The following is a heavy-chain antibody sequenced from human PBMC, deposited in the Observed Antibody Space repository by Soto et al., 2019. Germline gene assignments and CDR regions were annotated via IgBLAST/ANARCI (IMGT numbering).Heavy chain of an antibody. CDR3: ARAKTTMIVPENY. Sequence: SETLSLTCTVSGASISRYYWSWIRQSPGKGLEWIGYMYYSGNANYNPSLRSRITISVDTSKNQFSLNLRSVTAADTAVYYCARAKTTMIVPENYWGQGTLVTVSS. V-gene: IGHV4-59*01. D-gene: IGHD3-22*01. CDR1: GASISRYY. J-gene: IGHJ4*02. CDR2: MYYSGNA.